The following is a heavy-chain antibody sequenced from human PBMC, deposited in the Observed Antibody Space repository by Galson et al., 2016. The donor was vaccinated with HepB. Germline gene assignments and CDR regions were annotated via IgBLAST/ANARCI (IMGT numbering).Heavy chain of an antibody. D-gene: IGHD1-14*01. J-gene: IGHJ4*02. CDR2: INQGGGEK. CDR3: ANRRG. CDR1: GFTFTSHW. V-gene: IGHV3-7*03. Sequence: SLRLSCAASGFTFTSHWMHWVRQAPGKGLEWVANINQGGGEKYYVESVKGRFTIARDTSKNSLYLQMNSLRAEDAAVYYCANRRGWGQGTLVTVSS.